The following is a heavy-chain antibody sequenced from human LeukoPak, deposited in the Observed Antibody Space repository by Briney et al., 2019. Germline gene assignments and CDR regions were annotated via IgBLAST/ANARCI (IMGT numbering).Heavy chain of an antibody. D-gene: IGHD3-10*01. CDR1: GFTFDDYA. CDR2: ITWNSGQI. J-gene: IGHJ4*02. V-gene: IGHV3-9*01. CDR3: ARGYGSGSGDY. Sequence: GGSLRLSCAASGFTFDDYAMHWVRQGPGKGLEWVSGITWNSGQIVYADSVKGRFTISRDNAKNSLYLQMNSLRAEDTAVYYCARGYGSGSGDYWGQGTLVTVSS.